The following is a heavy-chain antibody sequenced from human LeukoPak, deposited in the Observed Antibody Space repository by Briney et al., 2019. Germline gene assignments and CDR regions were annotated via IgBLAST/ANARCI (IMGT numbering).Heavy chain of an antibody. Sequence: ASVKVSCKASGGTFSSYAISWVRQAPGQGLEWMGGIIPIFGTANYAQKFQGRVTITADESTSTAYMELSSLRSEDTAVYYCARDWGYCSSTSCGSWFDPWGQGTLVTVSS. J-gene: IGHJ5*02. CDR2: IIPIFGTA. D-gene: IGHD2-2*01. V-gene: IGHV1-69*13. CDR3: ARDWGYCSSTSCGSWFDP. CDR1: GGTFSSYA.